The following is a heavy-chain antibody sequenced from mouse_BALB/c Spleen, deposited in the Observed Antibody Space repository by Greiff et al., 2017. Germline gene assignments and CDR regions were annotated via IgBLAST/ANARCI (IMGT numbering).Heavy chain of an antibody. Sequence: DVKLVESGGGLVKPGGSLKLSCAASGFTFSDYYMYWVRQTPEKRLEWVATISDGGSYTYYPDSVKGRFTISRDNAKNNLYLQMSSLKSEDTAMYYCARQEKNGYSAMDYWGQGTSVTVSS. CDR1: GFTFSDYY. D-gene: IGHD1-2*01. CDR2: ISDGGSYT. J-gene: IGHJ4*01. CDR3: ARQEKNGYSAMDY. V-gene: IGHV5-4*02.